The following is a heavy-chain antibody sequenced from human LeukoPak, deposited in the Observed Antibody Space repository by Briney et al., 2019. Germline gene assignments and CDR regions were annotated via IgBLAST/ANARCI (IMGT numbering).Heavy chain of an antibody. J-gene: IGHJ6*02. CDR2: ISGDGSST. CDR3: VMGMDV. Sequence: GGSLRLSCAASGFTFSSYAMSWVRQAPGKGLEWVSGISGDGSSTYYTDSVKGRFTISRDNSQNTLCLQMNSLRAEDTAVYYCVMGMDVWGQGTTVTVSS. CDR1: GFTFSSYA. V-gene: IGHV3-23*01.